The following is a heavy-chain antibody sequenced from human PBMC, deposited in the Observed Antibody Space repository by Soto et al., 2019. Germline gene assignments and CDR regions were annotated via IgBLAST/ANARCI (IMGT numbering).Heavy chain of an antibody. V-gene: IGHV1-2*02. CDR1: GYTFTGYY. J-gene: IGHJ5*02. Sequence: QVQLVQSGAEVKKPGASVKVSCKASGYTFTGYYMHWVRQAPGQGLEWMGWINPNSGGTNYAQKFQGRVTMTRDTYISAAYMELSRLRSYDTAVYYCARDSYSDSSGYYSGWFDPWGQGTLVTFSS. D-gene: IGHD3-22*01. CDR3: ARDSYSDSSGYYSGWFDP. CDR2: INPNSGGT.